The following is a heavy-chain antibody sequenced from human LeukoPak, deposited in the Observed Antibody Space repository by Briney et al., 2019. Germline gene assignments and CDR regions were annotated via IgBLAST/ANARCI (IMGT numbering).Heavy chain of an antibody. CDR1: GGTFSSYA. J-gene: IGHJ4*02. Sequence: SVKVSCKASGGTFSSYAISWVRQAPGQGLEWMGGIIPIFGTANYAQKFQGRVTITADESTSTAYMELSSLRSEDTAVYYCASGDCSSTSCYPNYWGQGTLVTVSS. CDR2: IIPIFGTA. CDR3: ASGDCSSTSCYPNY. D-gene: IGHD2-2*01. V-gene: IGHV1-69*13.